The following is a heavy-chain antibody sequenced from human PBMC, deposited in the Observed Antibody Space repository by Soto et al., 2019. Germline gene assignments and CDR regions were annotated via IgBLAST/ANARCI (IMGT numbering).Heavy chain of an antibody. CDR3: ASSSWYSGMDV. V-gene: IGHV4-59*01. CDR2: IYYSGST. Sequence: SETLSLTCTVSGGSISSYYWSWIRQPPGKGLEWIGYIYYSGSTNYNPSLKSRATISVDTSKNQFSLKLSSVTAADTAVYYCASSSWYSGMDVWGQGTTVTVSS. D-gene: IGHD6-13*01. CDR1: GGSISSYY. J-gene: IGHJ6*02.